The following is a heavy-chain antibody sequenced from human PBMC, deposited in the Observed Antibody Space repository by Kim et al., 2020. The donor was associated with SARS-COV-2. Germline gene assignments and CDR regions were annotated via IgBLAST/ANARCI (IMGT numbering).Heavy chain of an antibody. CDR3: ARAGVYSSGWYDWFDP. V-gene: IGHV4-34*01. Sequence: SLKSRVTRSVDTSKNQFSLKLSSVTAADTAVYYCARAGVYSSGWYDWFDPWGQGTLVTVSS. J-gene: IGHJ5*02. D-gene: IGHD6-19*01.